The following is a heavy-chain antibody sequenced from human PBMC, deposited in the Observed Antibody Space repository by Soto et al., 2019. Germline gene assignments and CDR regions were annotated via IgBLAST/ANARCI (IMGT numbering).Heavy chain of an antibody. CDR2: VGHGGYS. CDR3: ARGPARYRPGYGFDT. CDR1: DMSLNNYY. Sequence: VQLQQWGAGLLKPSETLSLTCSVSDMSLNNYYWGWIRQYPGKGLEWIGEVGHGGYSNYAPSLKSPVSRSADAAKSQFSLNLTPAIAADTGRYFCARGPARYRPGYGFDTWSQGTTVTVSP. J-gene: IGHJ5*01. V-gene: IGHV4-34*01. D-gene: IGHD5-18*01.